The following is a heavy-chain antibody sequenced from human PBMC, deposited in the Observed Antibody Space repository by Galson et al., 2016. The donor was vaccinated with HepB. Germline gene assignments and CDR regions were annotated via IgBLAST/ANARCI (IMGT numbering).Heavy chain of an antibody. CDR3: AREDWYFDL. CDR2: VSHTGNT. J-gene: IGHJ2*01. CDR1: GGSFSSYS. V-gene: IGHV4-34*01. Sequence: ETLSLTCSVYGGSFSSYSWSWIRQSPGKGLEWIGEVSHTGNTNYNPSLESRLTMSIDTSKNQFSLRLSSVTAADTAVYYCAREDWYFDLWGRGTLVTVSS.